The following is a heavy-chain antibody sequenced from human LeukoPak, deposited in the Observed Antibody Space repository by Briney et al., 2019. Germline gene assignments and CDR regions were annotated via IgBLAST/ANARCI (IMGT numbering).Heavy chain of an antibody. CDR2: IYGGGST. Sequence: SGGSLRLSCAVSGFTVSYNYMSWVRQAPGKGLEWVSDIYGGGSTYNADSVKGRFTISRDNSKNTLCLQMNSLRAEDTAVYYCARGVRGPGAFDIWGQGTMVTVSS. V-gene: IGHV3-53*01. D-gene: IGHD3-10*01. J-gene: IGHJ3*02. CDR3: ARGVRGPGAFDI. CDR1: GFTVSYNY.